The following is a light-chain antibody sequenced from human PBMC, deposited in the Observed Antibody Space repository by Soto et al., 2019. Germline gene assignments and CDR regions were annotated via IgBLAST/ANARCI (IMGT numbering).Light chain of an antibody. V-gene: IGKV1-17*01. CDR1: QAISNH. CDR2: GST. CDR3: HQHNVFPRT. Sequence: DIQITQYPSTLCASVGRRVTLTCRASQAISNHLAWYQQKPGRAPRRLIYGSTSLQSGVPSRFSGSGSGTEFTLTISSLQPEDFATYYCHQHNVFPRTFGQGTKVDIK. J-gene: IGKJ1*01.